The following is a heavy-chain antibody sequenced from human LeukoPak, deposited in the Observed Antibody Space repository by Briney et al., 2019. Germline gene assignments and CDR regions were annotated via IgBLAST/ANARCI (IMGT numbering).Heavy chain of an antibody. D-gene: IGHD6-13*01. J-gene: IGHJ6*03. CDR3: ARDSIAAAGKADYYMDV. CDR2: ISAYNGNT. Sequence: ASVKVSCKASGYTFTSYGISWVRQAPGQGLEWMGWISAYNGNTNYAQKLQGRVTMTTDTSTSTAYMELRSLRSDDTAVYYCARDSIAAAGKADYYMDVWGKGTTVIVSS. V-gene: IGHV1-18*01. CDR1: GYTFTSYG.